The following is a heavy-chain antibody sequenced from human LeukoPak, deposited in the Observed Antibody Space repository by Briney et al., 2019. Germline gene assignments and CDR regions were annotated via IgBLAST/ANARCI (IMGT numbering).Heavy chain of an antibody. CDR2: INPSGGST. CDR1: GYTFTSYY. V-gene: IGHV1-46*01. J-gene: IGHJ4*02. Sequence: AAVKVSCKASGYTFTSYYMHWVRQAPGQGLEWMGIINPSGGSTNYAQKLQGRVTMTRDTSTSTVYMELSSLRSEDTAVYYCARGRCSGGTCFDFWGQGTPVTVSS. D-gene: IGHD2-15*01. CDR3: ARGRCSGGTCFDF.